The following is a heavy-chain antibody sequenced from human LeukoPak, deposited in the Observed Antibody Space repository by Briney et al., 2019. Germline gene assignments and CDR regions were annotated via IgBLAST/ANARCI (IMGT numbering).Heavy chain of an antibody. CDR2: IYYSGST. CDR1: GGSISSSSYY. CDR3: ARAYYDILTGYFAWKNWFDP. Sequence: SETLSLTCTVSGGSISSSSYYWGWIRQPPGKGLEWIGSIYYSGSTYYNPSLKSRITISVDTPKNQFSLKLSSVTAADTAVYYCARAYYDILTGYFAWKNWFDPWGQGTLVTVSS. V-gene: IGHV4-39*01. D-gene: IGHD3-9*01. J-gene: IGHJ5*02.